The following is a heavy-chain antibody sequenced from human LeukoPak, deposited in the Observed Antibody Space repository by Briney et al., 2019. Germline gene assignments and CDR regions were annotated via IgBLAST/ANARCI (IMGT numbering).Heavy chain of an antibody. CDR2: ISSSGAHI. CDR1: GFTFSSQS. CDR3: ARDPHSSGWGTPIGWFDP. Sequence: GGSLRLSCAVSGFTFSSQSMNWVRQAPGKGLEWVSSISSSGAHIYYADSVKGRFTISRDNAKNSLYLQMNSLRVEDTAVYYCARDPHSSGWGTPIGWFDPWGQGTLVTVSS. V-gene: IGHV3-21*01. D-gene: IGHD6-19*01. J-gene: IGHJ5*02.